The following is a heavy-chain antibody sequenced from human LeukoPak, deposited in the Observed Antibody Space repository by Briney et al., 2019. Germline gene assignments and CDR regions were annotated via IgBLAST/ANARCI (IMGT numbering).Heavy chain of an antibody. D-gene: IGHD3-22*01. CDR3: ARDTDSSGYCYTY. CDR2: ISAYNGNT. J-gene: IGHJ4*02. V-gene: IGHV1-18*01. Sequence: ASVKVSCKASGYTFTSYGISWVRQAPGQGLEWMGWISAYNGNTNYAQKFQGRVTITADESTSTAYMELSSLRSEDTAVYYCARDTDSSGYCYTYWGQGTLVTVSS. CDR1: GYTFTSYG.